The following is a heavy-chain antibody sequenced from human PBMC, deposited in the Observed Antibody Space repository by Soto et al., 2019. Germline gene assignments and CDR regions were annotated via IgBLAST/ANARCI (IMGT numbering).Heavy chain of an antibody. Sequence: QVQLVESGGGVVQPGRSLRLSCAASGFTFSSYAMHWVRQAPGKGLEWVAVISYDGSNKYYADSVKGRFTISRDNSKNXPYLPMNSLSAEDTAVYYCARDPLWGTAMVLWYFDLWGRGTLVTVSS. J-gene: IGHJ2*01. CDR3: ARDPLWGTAMVLWYFDL. CDR1: GFTFSSYA. D-gene: IGHD5-18*01. V-gene: IGHV3-30-3*01. CDR2: ISYDGSNK.